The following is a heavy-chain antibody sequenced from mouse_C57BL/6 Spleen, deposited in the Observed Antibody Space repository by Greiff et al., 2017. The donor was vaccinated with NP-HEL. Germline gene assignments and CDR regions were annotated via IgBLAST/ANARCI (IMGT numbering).Heavy chain of an antibody. Sequence: EVKLMESGGGLVQPGESLKLSCESTEYEFPSHDMSWVRKTPEKRLELVAAINSDGGSTYYPDPMERRFIISRDNTKKTLYLQMISLRAKETALYYGARGVGSSYDWYFDVWGTGTTVTVSS. V-gene: IGHV5-2*01. D-gene: IGHD1-1*01. CDR2: INSDGGST. J-gene: IGHJ1*03. CDR3: ARGVGSSYDWYFDV. CDR1: EYEFPSHD.